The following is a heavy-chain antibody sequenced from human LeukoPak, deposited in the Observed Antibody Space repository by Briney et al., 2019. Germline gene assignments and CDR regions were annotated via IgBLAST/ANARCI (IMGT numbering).Heavy chain of an antibody. J-gene: IGHJ4*02. CDR1: GGSISSGDYY. CDR3: ARGPSAVAFDY. D-gene: IGHD6-13*01. CDR2: IYYSGST. V-gene: IGHV4-30-4*08. Sequence: PSQTLSLTCTVSGGSISSGDYYWSWIRQPPGQGLEWIGYIYYSGSTYYNPSLKSRVTISVDTSKNQFSLKLSSVTAADTAVYYCARGPSAVAFDYWGQGTLVTVSS.